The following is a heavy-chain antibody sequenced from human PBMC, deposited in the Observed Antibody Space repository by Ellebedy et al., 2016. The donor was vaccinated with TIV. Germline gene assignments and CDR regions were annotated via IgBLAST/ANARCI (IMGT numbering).Heavy chain of an antibody. J-gene: IGHJ5*02. V-gene: IGHV3-43*02. CDR2: ISGEGDRT. CDR3: AKSSHATGYTSVWCFDP. D-gene: IGHD2-21*01. Sequence: GESLKISCAASGFTFEEYAMVWVRQATGKGLEWVSLISGEGDRTLYGDSVGGRFTISRDNSKNSLFLQMNNLRSEDSAFYYCAKSSHATGYTSVWCFDPWGQGTLVTVSS. CDR1: GFTFEEYA.